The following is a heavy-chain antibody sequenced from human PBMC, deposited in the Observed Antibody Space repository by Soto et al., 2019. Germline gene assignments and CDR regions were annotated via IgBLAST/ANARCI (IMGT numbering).Heavy chain of an antibody. CDR1: GGTFSSYT. D-gene: IGHD6-13*01. CDR2: IIPILGIA. J-gene: IGHJ4*02. CDR3: ARDLRVAAACSDDDFHFDY. V-gene: IGHV1-69*08. Sequence: QVQMVQSGDEVKKPGSSVNVSCKASGGTFSSYTISWVRQAPGHGLEWMGRIIPILGIANYAQKFQGRVTITADKSTSTAYMELSSLRSEDTAVYYFARDLRVAAACSDDDFHFDYWGKGTLFTVSS.